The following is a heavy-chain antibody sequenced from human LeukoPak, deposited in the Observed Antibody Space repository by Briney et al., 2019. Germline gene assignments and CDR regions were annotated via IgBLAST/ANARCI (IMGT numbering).Heavy chain of an antibody. Sequence: SETLSLTCAVYGGSFSGYYWSWFRQPPGKGLEWIGEINHSGSTNYNPALKSRVTISVDTSKNQFSLKLSSVTAADTAVYYCARGVEMATTGEYYFDYWGQGTLVTVSS. J-gene: IGHJ4*02. D-gene: IGHD5-24*01. CDR2: INHSGST. V-gene: IGHV4-34*01. CDR3: ARGVEMATTGEYYFDY. CDR1: GGSFSGYY.